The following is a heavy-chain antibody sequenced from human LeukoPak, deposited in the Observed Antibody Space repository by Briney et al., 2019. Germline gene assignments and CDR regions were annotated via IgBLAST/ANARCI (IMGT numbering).Heavy chain of an antibody. CDR2: ISSRSIYI. Sequence: GGSLRLSCAASGFTFSIYSMNWVRQAPGKGLEWVASISSRSIYIYYADSVRGRFTISRDNAKNSLYLQMNSLTAEDTAVYFCSRDLDCTVTTCFDGDDGFDIWGHGAMVTVSS. D-gene: IGHD2-8*02. J-gene: IGHJ3*02. CDR3: SRDLDCTVTTCFDGDDGFDI. V-gene: IGHV3-21*01. CDR1: GFTFSIYS.